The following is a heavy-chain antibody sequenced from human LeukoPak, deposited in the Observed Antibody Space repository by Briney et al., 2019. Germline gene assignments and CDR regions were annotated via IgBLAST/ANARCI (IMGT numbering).Heavy chain of an antibody. CDR3: ASTPSGSSAWYYFDK. D-gene: IGHD6-19*01. V-gene: IGHV4-39*01. CDR2: IYYSGST. CDR1: GGSISSSSDY. J-gene: IGHJ4*02. Sequence: PSETLSLTCTVSGGSISSSSDYWGWIRQPPGKGLEWIGSIYYSGSTYYNPSLKSRVTISVDTSKKQFSLKLSSVTAADTAVYYCASTPSGSSAWYYFDKWGQGTLVTVSS.